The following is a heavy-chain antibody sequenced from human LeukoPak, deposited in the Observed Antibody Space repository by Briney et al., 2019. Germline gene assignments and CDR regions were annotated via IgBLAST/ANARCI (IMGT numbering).Heavy chain of an antibody. D-gene: IGHD2-15*01. V-gene: IGHV4-39*01. CDR3: ARWVVAADFYYYMDV. CDR2: IYYSGST. J-gene: IGHJ6*03. Sequence: SETLPLTCTVSGGSISISNHYWGWIRQPPGKGLEWIGSIYYSGSTYHNPSLKSRVTISVDTSKNQFSLKLSSVAAADTAVYYCARWVVAADFYYYMDVWGKGTTVTVSS. CDR1: GGSISISNHY.